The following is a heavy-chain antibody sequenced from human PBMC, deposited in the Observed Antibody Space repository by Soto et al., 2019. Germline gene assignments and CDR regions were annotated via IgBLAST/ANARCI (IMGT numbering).Heavy chain of an antibody. D-gene: IGHD6-13*01. CDR1: GGTFSSYA. CDR2: IIPIFGTA. Sequence: SVKVSCKASGGTFSSYAISWVRQAPGQGLEWMGGIIPIFGTANYAQKFQGRVTITADKSTSTAYMELSSLRSEDTAVYYCARDPTAAGTEGWFDPWGQGTLVTAPQ. J-gene: IGHJ5*02. V-gene: IGHV1-69*06. CDR3: ARDPTAAGTEGWFDP.